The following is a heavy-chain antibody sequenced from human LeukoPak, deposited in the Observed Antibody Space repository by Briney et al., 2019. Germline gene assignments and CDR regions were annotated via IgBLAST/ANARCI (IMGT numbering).Heavy chain of an antibody. CDR2: IYYSGST. CDR3: ARLLEVEMATIGSYYFDY. Sequence: SETLSLTCTVSGGSISSYYWSWIRQPPGKGLEWIGYIYYSGSTNYNPSLKSRVTIPVDTSKNQFSLKLSSVTAADTAVYYCARLLEVEMATIGSYYFDYWGQGTLVTVSS. V-gene: IGHV4-59*08. D-gene: IGHD5-12*01. CDR1: GGSISSYY. J-gene: IGHJ4*02.